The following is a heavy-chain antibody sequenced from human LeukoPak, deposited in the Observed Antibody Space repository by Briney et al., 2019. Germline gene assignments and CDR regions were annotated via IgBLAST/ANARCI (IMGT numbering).Heavy chain of an antibody. CDR3: ARGHHYYDSSAYYY. V-gene: IGHV3-48*03. CDR2: IRSSGYPI. J-gene: IGHJ4*02. CDR1: GFTFSSIA. Sequence: PGGSLRLSCTASGFTFSSIALTWVRQAPGKGLEWVSYIRSSGYPIHYADSVKGRFTISRDTAKNTLYLQMNSLRAEDTAVYYCARGHHYYDSSAYYYWGQGTLVTVSS. D-gene: IGHD3-22*01.